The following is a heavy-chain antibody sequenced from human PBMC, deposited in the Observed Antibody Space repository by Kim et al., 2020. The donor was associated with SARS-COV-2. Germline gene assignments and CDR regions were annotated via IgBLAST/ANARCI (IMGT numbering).Heavy chain of an antibody. CDR3: ARHEGIAVAGPLDP. V-gene: IGHV4-39*01. J-gene: IGHJ5*02. Sequence: NPSLKSRVAISVDTSKNQFSLKLGSVTAADTAVYYCARHEGIAVAGPLDPWGQGTLVTVSS. D-gene: IGHD6-19*01.